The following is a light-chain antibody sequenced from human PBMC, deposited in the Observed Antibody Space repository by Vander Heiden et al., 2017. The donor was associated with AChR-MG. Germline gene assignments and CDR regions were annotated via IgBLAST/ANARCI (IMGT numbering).Light chain of an antibody. V-gene: IGLV2-23*02. CDR1: SSDVGSYNL. Sequence: QSALTQPASVSGSPGQSITISCTGTSSDVGSYNLVSWYQQPPGKAPNLMIYEVRKRPSVVSNRFSGSKSGNTASLTISGLQAEDEADYYCCSYAGSSLVFGGGTKLTVL. CDR3: CSYAGSSLV. J-gene: IGLJ2*01. CDR2: EVR.